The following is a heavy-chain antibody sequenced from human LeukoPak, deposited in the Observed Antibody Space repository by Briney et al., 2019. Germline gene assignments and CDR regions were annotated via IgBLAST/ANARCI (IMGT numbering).Heavy chain of an antibody. Sequence: PGGSLRLSCAASGFTFRIFGLSWVRQAPGKGPEWVSYIDARSGITYYADSVQGRFTISRDDARESVFLQMDGLRVDDTAVYYCARGVYTRSSSASSDYWGQGTLVTVSS. J-gene: IGHJ4*02. CDR1: GFTFRIFG. V-gene: IGHV3-48*04. CDR3: ARGVYTRSSSASSDY. D-gene: IGHD6-6*01. CDR2: IDARSGIT.